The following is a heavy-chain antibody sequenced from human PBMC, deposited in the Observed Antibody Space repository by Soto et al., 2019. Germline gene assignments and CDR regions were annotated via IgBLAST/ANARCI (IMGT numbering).Heavy chain of an antibody. Sequence: PSQTLSLTCAIPGDSVSSNSAAWNWIRQSPSRGLEWLGRTYYRSKWYNDYAVSVKSRITINPDTSKNQFSLQLNSVTPEDTAVYYCARVGIPGGGYYYGMDVWGQGTTVTVSS. D-gene: IGHD2-8*02. V-gene: IGHV6-1*01. CDR2: TYYRSKWYN. CDR1: GDSVSSNSAA. CDR3: ARVGIPGGGYYYGMDV. J-gene: IGHJ6*02.